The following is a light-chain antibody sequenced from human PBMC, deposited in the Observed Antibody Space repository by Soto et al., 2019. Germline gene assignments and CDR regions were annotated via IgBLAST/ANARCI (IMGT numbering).Light chain of an antibody. Sequence: QSVLTQPASVSGSPGQSITISCTGTSSDVGGYNYVSWYQQHPGKAPKLMIYEVSKRPSGVPDRFSGSKSGNTASLTVSGLQAEDEADYYCSSYGGGNTVVFGGGTKLTVL. CDR2: EVS. CDR1: SSDVGGYNY. J-gene: IGLJ2*01. CDR3: SSYGGGNTVV. V-gene: IGLV2-8*01.